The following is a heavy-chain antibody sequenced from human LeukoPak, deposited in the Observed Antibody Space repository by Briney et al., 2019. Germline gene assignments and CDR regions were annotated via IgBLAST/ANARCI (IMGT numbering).Heavy chain of an antibody. CDR3: ARDKTYTSSADY. CDR2: IKQDGSEK. V-gene: IGHV3-7*01. Sequence: GGSLRLSCAASGFTFSSYWMNWVRQAPGKGLEWLANIKQDGSEKYYVDSVRGRFTICRDNAKNSLYLQMDSLRAEDTAVYYCARDKTYTSSADYWGQGALVTVSS. CDR1: GFTFSSYW. D-gene: IGHD6-6*01. J-gene: IGHJ4*02.